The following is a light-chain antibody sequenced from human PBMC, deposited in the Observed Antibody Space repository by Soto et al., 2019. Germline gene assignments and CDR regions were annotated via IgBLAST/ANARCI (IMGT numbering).Light chain of an antibody. CDR1: QSISNW. J-gene: IGKJ2*01. CDR2: KAS. V-gene: IGKV1-5*03. Sequence: DIQMTQSPSSLSATLGARATITFRASQSISNWLAWYQQKPGKAPKLLIYKASTLESGVPSRFSGSGSGTEFTLTISSLQPDDFATYFCQQYNSYWYTFGQGTKVDI. CDR3: QQYNSYWYT.